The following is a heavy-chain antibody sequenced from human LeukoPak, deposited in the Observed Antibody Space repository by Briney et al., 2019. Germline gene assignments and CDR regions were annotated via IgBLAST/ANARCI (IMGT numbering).Heavy chain of an antibody. Sequence: XXXXXFTGYYIHWVRQAPGQGLEWMGWINPNSGGTNYAQKFQGRVTMTRDTSISTAYMELSRLRSDDTAVYYCARGPGSSSWFDPWGQGTXV. D-gene: IGHD6-6*01. CDR3: ARGPGSSSWFDP. CDR2: INPNSGGT. V-gene: IGHV1-2*02. CDR1: XXXFTGYY. J-gene: IGHJ5*02.